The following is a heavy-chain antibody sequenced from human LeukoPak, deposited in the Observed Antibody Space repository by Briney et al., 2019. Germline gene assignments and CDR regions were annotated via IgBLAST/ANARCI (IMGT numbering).Heavy chain of an antibody. V-gene: IGHV1-2*02. J-gene: IGHJ5*02. CDR1: GYSFIAYY. Sequence: GASVKVSCKASGYSFIAYYVHWVRLAPGQGLEWMGWINPYSGGTNYAQKFQGRVTMTRDTSINTAYMELSRLRSDDTAVYYCARESGSEGSNWFDPWGQGTLVTVSS. CDR3: ARESGSEGSNWFDP. D-gene: IGHD1-26*01. CDR2: INPYSGGT.